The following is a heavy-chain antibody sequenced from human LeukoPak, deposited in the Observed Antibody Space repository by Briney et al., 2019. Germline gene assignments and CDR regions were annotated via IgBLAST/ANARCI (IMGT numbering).Heavy chain of an antibody. V-gene: IGHV4-39*01. CDR1: GGSISSSSYY. Sequence: SETLSLTCTVSGGSISSSSYYWGWIRQPPGKGLEWIGSIYYSGSTYYNPSLKSRVTISVDTSKNQFSLKLSSVTAADTAVYYCARTLPYSNWHPSNPYYYYYMDVWGKGTTVTVSS. CDR3: ARTLPYSNWHPSNPYYYYYMDV. D-gene: IGHD4-11*01. CDR2: IYYSGST. J-gene: IGHJ6*03.